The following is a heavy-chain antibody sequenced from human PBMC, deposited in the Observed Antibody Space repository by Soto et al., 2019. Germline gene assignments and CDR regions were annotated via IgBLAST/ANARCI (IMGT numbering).Heavy chain of an antibody. CDR2: ISYDGSNK. CDR1: GFTFSSYA. Sequence: GGSLRLSCAASGFTFSSYAMHWVRQAPGKGLEWVAVISYDGSNKYYADSVKGRFTISRDNSKNTLYLQMNSLRAEDTAVYYCARDHLLAVAGTLDYWGQGTLVTSP. CDR3: ARDHLLAVAGTLDY. J-gene: IGHJ4*02. V-gene: IGHV3-30-3*01. D-gene: IGHD6-19*01.